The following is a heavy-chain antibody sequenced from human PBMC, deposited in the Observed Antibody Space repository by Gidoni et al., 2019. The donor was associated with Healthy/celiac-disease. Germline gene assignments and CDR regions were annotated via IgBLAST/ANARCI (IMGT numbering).Heavy chain of an antibody. D-gene: IGHD1-26*01. J-gene: IGHJ4*02. CDR1: GFSFSGSA. V-gene: IGHV3-73*02. CDR3: TRAYATTLWDY. CDR2: IRTRPNYYAT. Sequence: EVQLVESGGGLVQPGKSLKLYCAASGFSFSGSAVHWVLQASGKGLEWVGLIRTRPNYYATAYAASVKGRFTISRDDSKNTAYLQMDSLKTEDSAVYYCTRAYATTLWDYWGQGTLVTVSS.